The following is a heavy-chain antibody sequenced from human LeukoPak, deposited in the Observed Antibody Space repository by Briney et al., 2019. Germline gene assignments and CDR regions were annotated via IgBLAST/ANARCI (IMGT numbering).Heavy chain of an antibody. D-gene: IGHD6-6*01. J-gene: IGHJ4*02. V-gene: IGHV4-61*01. Sequence: KSSETLSLTCTVSGGSVSSGSYYWSWIRQPPGKGLEWIGYIYYSGSTNYNPSLKSRATISVDTSKNQFSLKLSSVTAADTAVYYCARIESSIAARRYFDYWGQGTLVTVSS. CDR3: ARIESSIAARRYFDY. CDR2: IYYSGST. CDR1: GGSVSSGSYY.